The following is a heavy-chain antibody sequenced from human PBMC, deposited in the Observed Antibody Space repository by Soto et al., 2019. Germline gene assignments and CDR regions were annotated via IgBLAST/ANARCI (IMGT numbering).Heavy chain of an antibody. V-gene: IGHV3-23*01. J-gene: IGHJ4*02. CDR2: ISGSGGST. D-gene: IGHD4-17*01. Sequence: PGGSLRLSCAASGFTFSSYAMSWVRQAPGKGLEWVSAISGSGGSTYYADSVKGRFTISRDNSKNTLYLQMNSLRAEDTAVYYCAKDLDLKELLPDYGTLDYWGQGTLVTVSS. CDR1: GFTFSSYA. CDR3: AKDLDLKELLPDYGTLDY.